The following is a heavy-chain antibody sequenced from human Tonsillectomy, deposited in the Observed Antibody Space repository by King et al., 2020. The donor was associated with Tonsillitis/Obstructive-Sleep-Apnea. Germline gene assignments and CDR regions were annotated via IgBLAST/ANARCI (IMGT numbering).Heavy chain of an antibody. CDR2: IYYSGST. D-gene: IGHD3-10*01. J-gene: IGHJ5*02. V-gene: IGHV4-59*01. CDR3: AREPTYGSGSYPNWFDP. CDR1: GGSISSYY. Sequence: VQLQESGPGLVKPSETLSLTCTVSGGSISSYYWSWIRQPPGKGLEWIGYIYYSGSTNYNPSLKSRVTISVDTSKNQFSLKLSSVTAADTAVYYCAREPTYGSGSYPNWFDPWGQGTLVTVSS.